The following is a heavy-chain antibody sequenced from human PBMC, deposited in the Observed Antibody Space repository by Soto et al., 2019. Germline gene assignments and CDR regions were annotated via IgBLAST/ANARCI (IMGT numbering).Heavy chain of an antibody. CDR1: GGSISSGGYS. J-gene: IGHJ5*02. CDR2: ICHSGST. CDR3: ARVPGP. D-gene: IGHD7-27*01. Sequence: TSETLSLTCAVSGGSISSGGYSWSWIRQPPGKGLEWIGYICHSGSTYYNPSLKSRVTISVDRSKNQFSLKLSSVTAADTAVYYCARVPGPWGQGTLVTVSS. V-gene: IGHV4-30-2*01.